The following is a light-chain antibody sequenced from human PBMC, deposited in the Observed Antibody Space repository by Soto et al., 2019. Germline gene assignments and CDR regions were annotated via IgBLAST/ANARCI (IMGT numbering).Light chain of an antibody. J-gene: IGKJ4*01. CDR1: QSVGSY. CDR3: QQRSTWPALT. Sequence: EVVLTQSPVTLSLSPGERATLSCRASQSVGSYVAWYQHKPGHHPRLLIYDTSNRAAGIPVRFSGSGSETDFTLTISSLEPDDFAVYYCQQRSTWPALTFGGGTKVEVK. CDR2: DTS. V-gene: IGKV3-11*01.